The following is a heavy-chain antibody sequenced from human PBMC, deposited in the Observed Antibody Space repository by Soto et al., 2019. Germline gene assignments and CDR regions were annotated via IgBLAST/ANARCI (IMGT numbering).Heavy chain of an antibody. J-gene: IGHJ4*02. D-gene: IGHD6-19*01. Sequence: EVQLVESGGDLVQPGGSLRLSCAASGFSFSSYWMTWVRQAPGKGLEWVASINEDGDKKYYLDSVKGRFTISRDNAQNSLYLQINILRAEDTAVVYCARHSRSRGSFWGQGTLVTVSS. CDR3: ARHSRSRGSF. V-gene: IGHV3-7*01. CDR1: GFSFSSYW. CDR2: INEDGDKK.